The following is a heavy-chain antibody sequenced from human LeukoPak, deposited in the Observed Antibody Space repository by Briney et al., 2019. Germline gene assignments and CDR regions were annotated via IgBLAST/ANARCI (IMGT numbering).Heavy chain of an antibody. CDR3: ARNDYGDSV. J-gene: IGHJ4*02. V-gene: IGHV3-7*04. CDR1: GFTLSNYC. Sequence: GGSLRLSCAASGFTLSNYCMSWVRQAPGKGLEWVANIKQDGSEKYYVDSVKGRFTISRDNAKNSLYLQMNSLRAEDTAVYYCARNDYGDSVWGQGTLVTVSS. D-gene: IGHD4-17*01. CDR2: IKQDGSEK.